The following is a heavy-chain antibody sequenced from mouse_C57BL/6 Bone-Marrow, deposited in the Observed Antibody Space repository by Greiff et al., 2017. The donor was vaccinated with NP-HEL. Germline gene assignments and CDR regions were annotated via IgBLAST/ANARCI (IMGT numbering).Heavy chain of an antibody. D-gene: IGHD2-5*01. CDR3: AREAYYSKGGYFDV. CDR1: GYSITSGYD. Sequence: EVQLVESGPGMVKPSQSLSLTCTVTGYSITSGYDWHWIRHFPGNKLEWMGYISYSGSTNYNPSLKSRISITHDTSKNHFFLKLNSVTTEDTATYYCAREAYYSKGGYFDVWGTGTTVTVSS. J-gene: IGHJ1*03. V-gene: IGHV3-1*01. CDR2: ISYSGST.